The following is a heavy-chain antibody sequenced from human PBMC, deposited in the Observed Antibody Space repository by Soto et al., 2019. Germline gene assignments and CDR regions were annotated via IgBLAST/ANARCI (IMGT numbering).Heavy chain of an antibody. V-gene: IGHV3-33*01. Sequence: PGGSLRLSCVASGFSFSDYGMHWVRQAPGKGLEWVATIWYDGSNQYYADSVKARFTISRDKSKDTLHLQMGSLTAEDTAIYYCARDARNHYFDYWGQGTLVTVSS. CDR3: ARDARNHYFDY. CDR2: IWYDGSNQ. CDR1: GFSFSDYG. J-gene: IGHJ4*02.